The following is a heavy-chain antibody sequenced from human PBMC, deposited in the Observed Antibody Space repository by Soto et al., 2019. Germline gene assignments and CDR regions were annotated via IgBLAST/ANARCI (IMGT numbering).Heavy chain of an antibody. CDR3: ARALEGTVTGRGAFCI. Sequence: QVQLQESGQGLVKPSQTLSLTCTVSGGSIRNDNFYWSYLRQRPGKGLEWIGYISYSGYTYYHPSLKSRVIISVAPSNNQFSLILNSVTAADTAVDYCARALEGTVTGRGAFCIWGRVTLVTVSS. D-gene: IGHD6-19*01. CDR2: ISYSGYT. J-gene: IGHJ3*02. V-gene: IGHV4-31*03. CDR1: GGSIRNDNFY.